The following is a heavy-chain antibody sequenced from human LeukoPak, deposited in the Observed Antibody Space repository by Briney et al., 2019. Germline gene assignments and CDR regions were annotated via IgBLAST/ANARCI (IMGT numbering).Heavy chain of an antibody. Sequence: GASVKVSCKASGYTFTDYYMHWVRQAPGQGFEWLGWINPNSGDTNYPEKFRGRVTKTCDTSITTAYMELSRLTSDDTAVYYCARNLYTPSGWTVVFEIWGQGTMVTVSS. D-gene: IGHD6-19*01. CDR1: GYTFTDYY. CDR3: ARNLYTPSGWTVVFEI. CDR2: INPNSGDT. V-gene: IGHV1-2*02. J-gene: IGHJ3*02.